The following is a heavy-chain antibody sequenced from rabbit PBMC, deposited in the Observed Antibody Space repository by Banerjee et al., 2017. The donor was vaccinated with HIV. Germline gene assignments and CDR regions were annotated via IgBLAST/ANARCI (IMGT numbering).Heavy chain of an antibody. CDR1: GFSFSSYYY. V-gene: IGHV1S40*01. CDR2: IYIGSVGST. Sequence: QSLEESGGDLVKPGASLTLTCTASGFSFSSYYYMCWVRQAPGKGLEWIACIYIGSVGSTYYASWAKGRFTISKTSSTTVTLQMTSLTAADTATYFCARGAGYGGYGVGISRLDLWGQGTLVTVS. J-gene: IGHJ3*01. CDR3: ARGAGYGGYGVGISRLDL. D-gene: IGHD7-1*01.